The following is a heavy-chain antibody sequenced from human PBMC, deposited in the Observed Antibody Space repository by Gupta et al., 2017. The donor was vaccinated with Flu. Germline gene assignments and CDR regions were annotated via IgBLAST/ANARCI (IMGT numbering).Heavy chain of an antibody. CDR1: GYTFTTYA. CDR2: INAGNGNT. CDR3: AREEGRDWYFDL. Sequence: QVQLVQSGAEVKKPGASVKVSCKASGYTFTTYAMHWVRQAPGQRLEWMGWINAGNGNTKYSQKFQGRVTITRDTSATTAYMELSSLRSEDTAVYYCAREEGRDWYFDLWGRGTLVTVSS. J-gene: IGHJ2*01. V-gene: IGHV1-3*01.